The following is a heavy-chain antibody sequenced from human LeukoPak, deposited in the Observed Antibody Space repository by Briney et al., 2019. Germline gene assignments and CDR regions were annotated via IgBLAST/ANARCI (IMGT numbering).Heavy chain of an antibody. D-gene: IGHD1-7*01. CDR3: AKIRVVFNWNYAYYLDS. CDR1: GFTFSDYG. J-gene: IGHJ4*02. Sequence: GGSLRLSCAASGFTFSDYGMHWVRQAPGKGLEWVAVISFDGSDKYYADSVKGRFTISRDNSKNTLYLQMNSLRTEDTALYYCAKIRVVFNWNYAYYLDSWGQGTLVTVSS. CDR2: ISFDGSDK. V-gene: IGHV3-30*18.